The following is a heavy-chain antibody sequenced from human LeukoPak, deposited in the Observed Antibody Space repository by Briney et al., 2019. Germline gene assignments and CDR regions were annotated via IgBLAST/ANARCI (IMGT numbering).Heavy chain of an antibody. Sequence: SETLSLTCTVSGGSISSGSYYWSWIRQPAGKGLEWIGRIYTSGSTNYNPSLKSRVTISVDTSKNQFSLKLSSVTAADTAVYYCARTKKVAYGDYENYFDYWGQGTLVTVSS. V-gene: IGHV4-61*02. CDR3: ARTKKVAYGDYENYFDY. J-gene: IGHJ4*02. CDR2: IYTSGST. D-gene: IGHD4-17*01. CDR1: GGSISSGSYY.